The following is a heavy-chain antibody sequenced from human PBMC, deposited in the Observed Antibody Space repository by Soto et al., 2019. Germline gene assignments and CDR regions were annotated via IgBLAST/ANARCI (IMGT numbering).Heavy chain of an antibody. J-gene: IGHJ4*02. V-gene: IGHV4-39*01. CDR3: ARSLITIGPEAD. D-gene: IGHD2-21*01. CDR2: IYYSGST. Sequence: QLQLQESGPGLVKPSETLSLTCTVSGGSIRSSSYYWGWIRQPPGKGLEWIGSIYYSGSTYYNPYLKSRVTISVDTSKNQISLNLSSVTAADTAVYYCARSLITIGPEADWGQGTLVTVSS. CDR1: GGSIRSSSYY.